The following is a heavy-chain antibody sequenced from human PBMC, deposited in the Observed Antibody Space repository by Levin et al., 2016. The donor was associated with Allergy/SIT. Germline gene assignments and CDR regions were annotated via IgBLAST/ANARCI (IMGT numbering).Heavy chain of an antibody. CDR2: IIPIFGTA. V-gene: IGHV1-69*13. CDR1: GGTFSSYA. CDR3: AGSEGSGSYFEGPYYYYGMDV. J-gene: IGHJ6*02. Sequence: SVKVSCKASGGTFSSYAISWVRQAPGQGLEWMGGIIPIFGTANYAQKFQGRVTITADESTSTAYMELSSLRSEDTAVYYCAGSEGSGSYFEGPYYYYGMDVWGQGTTVTVSS. D-gene: IGHD3-10*01.